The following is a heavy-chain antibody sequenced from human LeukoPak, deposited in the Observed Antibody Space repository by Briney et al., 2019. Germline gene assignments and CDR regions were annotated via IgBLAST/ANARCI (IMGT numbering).Heavy chain of an antibody. J-gene: IGHJ5*02. CDR3: ARDPTYYDFWSGFFPAIGWFDP. D-gene: IGHD3-3*01. Sequence: ASVKVSCKASGYTFTGYYMHWVRQAPGQGLEWMGWINPNSGGTNYAQKFQGRVTMTRDTSISTAYMELSRLRSDDTAVYYCARDPTYYDFWSGFFPAIGWFDPWGQGTLVTVSS. V-gene: IGHV1-2*02. CDR1: GYTFTGYY. CDR2: INPNSGGT.